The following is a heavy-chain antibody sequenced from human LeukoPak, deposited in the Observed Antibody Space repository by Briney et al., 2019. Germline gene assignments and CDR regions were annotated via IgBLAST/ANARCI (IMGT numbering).Heavy chain of an antibody. V-gene: IGHV1-2*02. CDR1: GYTFTGYY. CDR3: ARSRNKDYSDSSDYPRYHYYYMDV. D-gene: IGHD3-22*01. Sequence: ASVKVSCKASGYTFTGYYMHWLRQAPGQGLEWMGWINPNSGGTKYGGTKYAQKFQGRVTMTRDTSISTAYMELSRLRSDDTAVYYCARSRNKDYSDSSDYPRYHYYYMDVWGKGTTVTISS. J-gene: IGHJ6*03. CDR2: INPNSGGTKYGGT.